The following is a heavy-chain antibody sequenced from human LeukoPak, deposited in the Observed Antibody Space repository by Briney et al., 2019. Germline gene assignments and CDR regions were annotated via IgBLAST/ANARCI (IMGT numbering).Heavy chain of an antibody. CDR3: ARPYYYDSSGYRGAFDI. Sequence: GGSLRLSCAASGFTVSSNYMSWVRQAPGKGLYWVSLIYSGGNTYYADSVKGRFTISRDNSKNTLYLHMNSLRAEDTAVYYCARPYYYDSSGYRGAFDIWGQGTMVTVSS. CDR2: IYSGGNT. V-gene: IGHV3-66*01. D-gene: IGHD3-22*01. CDR1: GFTVSSNY. J-gene: IGHJ3*02.